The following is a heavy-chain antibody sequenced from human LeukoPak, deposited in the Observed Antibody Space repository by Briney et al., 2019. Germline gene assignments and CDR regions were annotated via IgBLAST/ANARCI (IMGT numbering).Heavy chain of an antibody. V-gene: IGHV3-7*01. CDR3: ARMEGSSWDY. J-gene: IGHJ4*02. CDR2: IKPDGSEK. CDR1: GFTFSNYW. D-gene: IGHD6-13*01. Sequence: GGTLRLSCAASGFTFSNYWMSWVRQAPGKGLEWVANIKPDGSEKYYVDSVKGRFTISRDNAENLLHLQMNSLRAEDTAVYYCARMEGSSWDYWGQGTLVTVSS.